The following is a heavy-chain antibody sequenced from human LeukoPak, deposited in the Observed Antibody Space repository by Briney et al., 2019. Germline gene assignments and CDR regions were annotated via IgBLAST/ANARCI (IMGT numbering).Heavy chain of an antibody. CDR2: INHSGST. CDR1: GGSFSGYY. D-gene: IGHD3-9*01. Sequence: SETLSLTCAVYGGSFSGYYWSWIRQPPGKGLEWIGEINHSGSTNYNPSLKSRVTISVDTSKNQFSLKLSSVTAADTAVYYCARRLTRPERFDSWGQGTLVTVSS. CDR3: ARRLTRPERFDS. J-gene: IGHJ4*02. V-gene: IGHV4-34*01.